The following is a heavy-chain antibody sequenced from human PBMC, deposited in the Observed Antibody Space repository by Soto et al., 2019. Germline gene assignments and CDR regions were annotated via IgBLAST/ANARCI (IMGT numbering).Heavy chain of an antibody. CDR3: ARDIVVVPAAADSDY. J-gene: IGHJ4*02. V-gene: IGHV3-48*01. D-gene: IGHD2-2*01. Sequence: EVQLVESGGGLVQPGGSLRLSCAASGFTFSSYSMNWVLQAPGKGLEWVSYISSSSSTIYYADSVKGRFTISGDNAKNSLYLQMNSLRAEDTAVYYCARDIVVVPAAADSDYWGQGTLVTVSS. CDR1: GFTFSSYS. CDR2: ISSSSSTI.